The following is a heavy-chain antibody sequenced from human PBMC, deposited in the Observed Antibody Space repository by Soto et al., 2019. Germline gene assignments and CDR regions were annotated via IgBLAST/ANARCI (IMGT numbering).Heavy chain of an antibody. CDR1: GFSLRTTGVG. D-gene: IGHD6-19*01. V-gene: IGHV2-5*02. CDR3: EHHHPQDSGAFDI. J-gene: IGHJ3*02. CDR2: LYWDDDN. Sequence: SGPTLVNPTQALTLTCTFSGFSLRTTGVGVGWIRQPPGKALEWLALLYWDDDNRYNPSLKSRLTLTKDTSKSQVVLTLTNVDPADTATYYCEHHHPQDSGAFDIWGQGTMVTVSS.